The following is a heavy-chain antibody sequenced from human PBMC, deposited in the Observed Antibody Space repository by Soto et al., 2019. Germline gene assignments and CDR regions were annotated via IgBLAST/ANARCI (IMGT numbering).Heavy chain of an antibody. D-gene: IGHD3-3*01. J-gene: IGHJ3*02. Sequence: QLHLVQSGAVVKKPGASVTVSCSASGYPVTAYYMHWVRQAPGRGLEWMGGINPATGAAKYTQTFSGRVSQTRDTPPNTVFFEVSGLTSADTAVFYGAGGGGVGVAGSAAFDMCGQGTLVTVSS. CDR1: GYPVTAYY. CDR2: INPATGAA. CDR3: AGGGGVGVAGSAAFDM. V-gene: IGHV1-2*02.